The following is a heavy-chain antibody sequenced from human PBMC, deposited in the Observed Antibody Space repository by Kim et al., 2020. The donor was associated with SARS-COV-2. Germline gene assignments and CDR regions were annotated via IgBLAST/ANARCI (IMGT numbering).Heavy chain of an antibody. J-gene: IGHJ5*02. CDR1: GFTFSSHA. CDR3: AKPHWNPSGDWFDP. V-gene: IGHV3-23*01. CDR2: ISATDGST. Sequence: GGSLRLSCAASGFTFSSHAMTWVRQAPGRGLEWVSSISATDGSTYYADSVKGRFTISRDNSKNTLYLQMNSLRAEDTAIYYCAKPHWNPSGDWFDPWGQGTLVTVSS. D-gene: IGHD1-1*01.